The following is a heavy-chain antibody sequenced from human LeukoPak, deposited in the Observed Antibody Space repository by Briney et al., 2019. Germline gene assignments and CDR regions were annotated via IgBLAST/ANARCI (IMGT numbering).Heavy chain of an antibody. CDR2: IGNKASNYAT. CDR3: AGNYDSWTGLDY. J-gene: IGHJ4*02. V-gene: IGHV3-73*01. CDR1: GFTFSGSA. D-gene: IGHD3-3*01. Sequence: GGSLRLSCAASGFTFSGSAMHWIRQASGKGLEWVGHIGNKASNYATDYAPSLKGRFTISRDDSKDTAYLQVNSLKPEDTAVYYCAGNYDSWTGLDYWGLGTLVTVSS.